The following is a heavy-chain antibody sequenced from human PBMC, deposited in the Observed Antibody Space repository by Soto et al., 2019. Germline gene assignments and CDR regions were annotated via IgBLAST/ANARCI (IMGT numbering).Heavy chain of an antibody. V-gene: IGHV4-4*02. D-gene: IGHD3-9*01. CDR2: IYHSGST. Sequence: PSETLSLTCAVSGGSISSSNWWSWVRQPPGKGLEWIGEIYHSGSTNYNPSLKSRVTISVDKSKNQFSLKLSSVTAADTAVYYCVRGAGFRWTFRYYNWFDPWGQGTLVTVSS. CDR3: VRGAGFRWTFRYYNWFDP. CDR1: GGSISSSNW. J-gene: IGHJ5*02.